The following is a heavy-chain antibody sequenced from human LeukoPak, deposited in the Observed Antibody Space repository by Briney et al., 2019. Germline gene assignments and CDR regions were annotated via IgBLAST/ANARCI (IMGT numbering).Heavy chain of an antibody. D-gene: IGHD6-6*01. CDR3: ARDLPTSSPRAENY. J-gene: IGHJ4*02. CDR2: IIPILGIA. V-gene: IGHV1-69*04. Sequence: ASVKVSCKASGGTFSSYTISWVRQAPGQEPEWMGRIIPILGIANYAQKFQGRVTITADKSTSTAYMELSSLRSEDTAVYYCARDLPTSSPRAENYWGQGTLVTVSS. CDR1: GGTFSSYT.